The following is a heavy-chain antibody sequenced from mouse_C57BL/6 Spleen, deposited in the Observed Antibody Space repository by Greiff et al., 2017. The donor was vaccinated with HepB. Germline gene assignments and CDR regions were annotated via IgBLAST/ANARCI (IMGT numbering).Heavy chain of an antibody. CDR1: GYTFTDYY. Sequence: EVQLQQSGPELVKPGASVKISCKASGYTFTDYYMNWVKQSHGKSLEWIGDINPNNGGTSYNQKFKGKATLTVDKSSSTAYMELRSLTSEDSAVYYCARSSYGYFDVWGTGTTVTVSS. J-gene: IGHJ1*03. CDR2: INPNNGGT. CDR3: ARSSYGYFDV. V-gene: IGHV1-26*01.